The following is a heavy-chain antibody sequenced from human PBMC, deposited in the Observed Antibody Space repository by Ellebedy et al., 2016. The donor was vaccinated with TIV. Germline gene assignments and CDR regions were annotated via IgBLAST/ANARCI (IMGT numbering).Heavy chain of an antibody. V-gene: IGHV1-18*04. CDR2: ISSHTGDT. CDR1: GYTFTSFG. CDR3: ARVIGLRDCDGATCSPPPPLDY. Sequence: ASVKVSCKGSGYTFTSFGMSWLRQAPGKGLEWMGWISSHTGDTNYAQNFQVRVTMTTDTSTRTGYMELRSLRSDDTAVYYCARVIGLRDCDGATCSPPPPLDYWGQGTLVIVSS. J-gene: IGHJ4*02. D-gene: IGHD2-21*01.